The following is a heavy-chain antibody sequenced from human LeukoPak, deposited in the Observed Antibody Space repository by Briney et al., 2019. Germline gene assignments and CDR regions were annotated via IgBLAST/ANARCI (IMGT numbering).Heavy chain of an antibody. CDR1: GFTFTNFA. J-gene: IGHJ5*02. V-gene: IGHV3-23*01. CDR3: AKGAAAGLVDWLDP. Sequence: PGGSLRLSCAVSGFTFTNFAMMWVRQAPGKGLQWVSSITGDGATYYADSVRGRFMLSRDTSKNTLYLQMNSLTAEDTALYYCAKGAAAGLVDWLDPWGQGTLVTVSS. D-gene: IGHD6-25*01. CDR2: ITGDGAT.